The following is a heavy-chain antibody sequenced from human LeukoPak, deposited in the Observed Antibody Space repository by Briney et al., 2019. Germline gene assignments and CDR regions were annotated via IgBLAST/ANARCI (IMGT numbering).Heavy chain of an antibody. J-gene: IGHJ4*02. V-gene: IGHV3-30-3*01. CDR2: MSYDGSNK. D-gene: IGHD4-17*01. CDR3: ARGGVTTMTLRDLWLDY. Sequence: PGGSLRLSCAASGFTFSPYTMNWVRQAPGKGLEWVALMSYDGSNKFYADSVKGRFTISRDNSKSTLYLQMNSLKAEDTAVYYCARGGVTTMTLRDLWLDYWGQGTLVTVSS. CDR1: GFTFSPYT.